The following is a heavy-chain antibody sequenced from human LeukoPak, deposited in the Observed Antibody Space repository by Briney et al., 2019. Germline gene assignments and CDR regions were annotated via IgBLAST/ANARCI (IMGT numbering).Heavy chain of an antibody. V-gene: IGHV3-23*01. J-gene: IGHJ4*02. Sequence: TGGSLRLSCAASGFTFSSYAMSWVRQAPGKGLEWVSAISGSGGSTYYADSVKGRFTISRDNSKNTLYLQMNSLTAEDTAVYYCAKLFEGGAAASFDYWGQGTLVTVSS. CDR2: ISGSGGST. CDR1: GFTFSSYA. D-gene: IGHD6-13*01. CDR3: AKLFEGGAAASFDY.